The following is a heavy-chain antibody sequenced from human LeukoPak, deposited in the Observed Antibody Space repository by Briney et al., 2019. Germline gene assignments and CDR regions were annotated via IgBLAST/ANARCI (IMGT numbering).Heavy chain of an antibody. CDR2: ISWHSGSI. D-gene: IGHD3-3*02. CDR3: AKDLSALLPGAHNYMDV. J-gene: IGHJ6*03. Sequence: GGSLRLSCAASGFTFDDYAMHWVRQAPGKGLEWVSGISWHSGSIGYADSVKGRFTISRDNAKNSLYLQMNSLRAEGTALYYCAKDLSALLPGAHNYMDVWGKGTTVTISS. CDR1: GFTFDDYA. V-gene: IGHV3-9*01.